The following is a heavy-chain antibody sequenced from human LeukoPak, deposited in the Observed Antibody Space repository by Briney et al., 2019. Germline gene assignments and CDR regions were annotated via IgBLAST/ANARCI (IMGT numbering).Heavy chain of an antibody. CDR3: ARVGATPGADY. CDR2: INHSGST. Sequence: SETLSLTCAVYGGSFSGYYWSWIRQPPGKGLEWIGEINHSGSTNYNPSLKSRVTISVDTSKNQFSLKLSSVTAADTAVYYCARVGATPGADYWGQGTLVTVSS. D-gene: IGHD1-26*01. V-gene: IGHV4-34*01. J-gene: IGHJ4*02. CDR1: GGSFSGYY.